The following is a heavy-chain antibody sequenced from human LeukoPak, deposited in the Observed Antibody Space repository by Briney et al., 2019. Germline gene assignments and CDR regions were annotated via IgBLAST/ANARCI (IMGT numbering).Heavy chain of an antibody. V-gene: IGHV1-2*02. CDR1: GYTFTSYG. CDR2: ISPNSGGT. Sequence: SVKVSCKASGYTFTSYGISWVRQAPGQGLEWMGWISPNSGGTNYAQKFQGRVTMTRDTSISTAYMELSRLRSDDTAVYYCARDYVGDNWFDPWGQGTLVTVSS. J-gene: IGHJ5*02. CDR3: ARDYVGDNWFDP. D-gene: IGHD3-16*01.